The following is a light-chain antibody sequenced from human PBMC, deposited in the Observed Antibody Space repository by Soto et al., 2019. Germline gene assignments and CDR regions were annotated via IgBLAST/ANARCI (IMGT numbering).Light chain of an antibody. J-gene: IGKJ1*01. CDR3: A. CDR2: DAS. Sequence: GDRVTITCRASQSMSSWLAWYQQKPGRAPKLLIYDASSLESGVPSRFSGSGSGTEFTLTISRLQPDDFAGYSRAFGQGTKVDIK. CDR1: QSMSSW. V-gene: IGKV1-5*01.